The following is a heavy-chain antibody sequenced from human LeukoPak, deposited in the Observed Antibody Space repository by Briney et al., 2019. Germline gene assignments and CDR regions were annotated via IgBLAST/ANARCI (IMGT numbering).Heavy chain of an antibody. CDR2: IYYSGST. V-gene: IGHV4-39*07. D-gene: IGHD6-13*01. J-gene: IGHJ4*02. CDR1: SGSIRSYY. Sequence: SETLSLTCTVSSGSIRSYYWSWIRQPPGKGLEWIGSIYYSGSTYYNPSLKSRVTISVDTSKNQFSLRLSSVTAADTAVYYCARVTGYVMEDYFDYWGQGTLVTVSS. CDR3: ARVTGYVMEDYFDY.